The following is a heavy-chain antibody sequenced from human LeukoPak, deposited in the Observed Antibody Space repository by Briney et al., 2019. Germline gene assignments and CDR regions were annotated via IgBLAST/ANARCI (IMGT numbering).Heavy chain of an antibody. Sequence: GGSLRLSCSASGFTFSDYDMNWVRQAPGKGLEWVSSISGLSTHIYYGDSVKGRFSISRDNAKNSVYLQMNSLGVEDTDIYYCGRAFPPLRTSSAGDLWGQGILVTVSS. CDR3: GRAFPPLRTSSAGDL. J-gene: IGHJ4*02. V-gene: IGHV3-69-1*02. D-gene: IGHD3-16*01. CDR1: GFTFSDYD. CDR2: ISGLSTHI.